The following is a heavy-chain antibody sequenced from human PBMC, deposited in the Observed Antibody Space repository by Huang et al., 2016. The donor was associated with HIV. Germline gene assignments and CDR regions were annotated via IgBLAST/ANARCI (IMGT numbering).Heavy chain of an antibody. CDR1: GGSIRSDTDL. J-gene: IGHJ3*02. CDR3: ARVAAPLFYDAFDI. V-gene: IGHV4-39*02. CDR2: IYAGGNT. D-gene: IGHD6-13*01. Sequence: QLQLQESGPGLVKPSETLSLTCSVSGGSIRSDTDLWGWLRQPPGKGLGWIGLIYAGGNTYYKPYIKGRVTITLGTSKNHFSLRLSSVTAADTAVYFWARVAAPLFYDAFDIWGQGTVVTVSS.